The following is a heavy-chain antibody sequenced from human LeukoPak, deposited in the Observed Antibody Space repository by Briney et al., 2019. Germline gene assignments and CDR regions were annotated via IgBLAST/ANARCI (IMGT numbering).Heavy chain of an antibody. J-gene: IGHJ4*02. D-gene: IGHD4-17*01. CDR2: ISGSGGST. CDR1: GFTFSSYA. CDR3: AKDEVTVTTGLYYFDY. V-gene: IGHV3-23*01. Sequence: GGSLRLSCAASGFTFSSYAMSWVRQAPGKGLEWVSAISGSGGSTYYADSVRGRFTISRGNSKNTLYLQMNSLRAEDTAVYYCAKDEVTVTTGLYYFDYWGQGTLVTVSS.